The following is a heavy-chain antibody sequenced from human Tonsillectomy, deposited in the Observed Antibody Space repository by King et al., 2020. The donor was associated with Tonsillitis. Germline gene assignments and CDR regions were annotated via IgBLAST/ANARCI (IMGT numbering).Heavy chain of an antibody. D-gene: IGHD3-16*01. J-gene: IGHJ4*02. V-gene: IGHV3-7*04. Sequence: VQLVESGGGLVQPGGSLRLSCAASVFTFSSYWMSWVSQAPGKGLEWVANIKQDGSVKYYVDSWKGRFTISRDNAKNTLYLQMNSLRAEDTAVYYCARGGYDYVWDDWGQGTLVTVSS. CDR1: VFTFSSYW. CDR2: IKQDGSVK. CDR3: ARGGYDYVWDD.